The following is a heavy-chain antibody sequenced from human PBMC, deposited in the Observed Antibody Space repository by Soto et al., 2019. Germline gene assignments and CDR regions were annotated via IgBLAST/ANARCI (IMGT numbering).Heavy chain of an antibody. CDR3: ATEPIYYNDGSGYYPLGH. CDR2: VSAHNGDT. D-gene: IGHD3-22*01. V-gene: IGHV1-18*04. Sequence: ASVKVSCKASGYSFATYGFSWVRQAPGQGLECVGWVSAHNGDTHYSQKFQGRVTLTTDTSTNTGYMELRSLTSDDTAVYFCATEPIYYNDGSGYYPLGHWGQGTLVTVSS. J-gene: IGHJ4*02. CDR1: GYSFATYG.